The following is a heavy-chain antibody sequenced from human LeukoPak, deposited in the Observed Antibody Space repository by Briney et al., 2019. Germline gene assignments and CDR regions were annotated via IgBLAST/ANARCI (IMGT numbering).Heavy chain of an antibody. V-gene: IGHV3-53*01. CDR2: IYSGGNT. Sequence: GGSLRLSCAASGFTVNNNYMSWVRQAPGKGLEWVSIIYSGGNTYYADSVKGRFTISRDNSKNTLYLQVNSLRAEDTAVYYCARVTGPTSTVVRGVIIPAFDYWGQGTLVTVSS. J-gene: IGHJ4*02. CDR3: ARVTGPTSTVVRGVIIPAFDY. D-gene: IGHD3-10*01. CDR1: GFTVNNNY.